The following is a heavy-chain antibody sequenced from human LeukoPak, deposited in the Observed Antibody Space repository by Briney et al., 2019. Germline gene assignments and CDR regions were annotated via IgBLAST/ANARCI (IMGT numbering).Heavy chain of an antibody. V-gene: IGHV3-23*01. CDR1: GXTLSSYA. CDR3: APLAATTDY. CDR2: ISASGGGT. J-gene: IGHJ4*02. D-gene: IGHD5-12*01. Sequence: GGSLRLSCAASGXTLSSYAVSWVRQAPGKGLEWVSSISASGGGTYYADSVKGRFTIPRDTSKNTLYLQMNSLRAEDTAVYYCAPLAATTDYWGQGTLVTVSS.